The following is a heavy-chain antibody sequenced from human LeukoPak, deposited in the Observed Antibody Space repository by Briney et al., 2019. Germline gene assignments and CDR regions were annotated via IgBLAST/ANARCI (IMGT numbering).Heavy chain of an antibody. D-gene: IGHD3-3*01. CDR2: MNPNSGNT. CDR1: GYTFTSYD. V-gene: IGHV1-8*01. Sequence: ASVKVSCKASGYTFTSYDINWVRQATGQGLEWMGWMNPNSGNTGYAQKFQGRVTMTRNTSISTAYMELGSLRSEDTAVYYCARAMDFGVVQFDYWGQGTLVTVSS. CDR3: ARAMDFGVVQFDY. J-gene: IGHJ4*02.